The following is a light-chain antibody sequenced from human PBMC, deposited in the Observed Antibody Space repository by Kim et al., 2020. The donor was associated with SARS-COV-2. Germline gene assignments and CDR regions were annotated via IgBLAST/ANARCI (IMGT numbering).Light chain of an antibody. J-gene: IGLJ3*02. CDR1: SGHSSYA. CDR3: QTWGTGIWV. Sequence: QLVLTQSPSASASLGASVTLTCTLSSGHSSYAIAWHQQQPEKGPRYLMKLNSDGSHSKGDGIPDRFSGSSSGAERYLTISSRQSEDEADYYCQTWGTGIWVFGGGTQLTVL. CDR2: LNSDGSH. V-gene: IGLV4-69*01.